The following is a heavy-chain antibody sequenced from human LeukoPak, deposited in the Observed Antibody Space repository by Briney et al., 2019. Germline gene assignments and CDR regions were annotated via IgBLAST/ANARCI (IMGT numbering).Heavy chain of an antibody. J-gene: IGHJ4*02. Sequence: GESLKISCQGSGYRFNNYWIGWVRQMSGKGLEWMGIIYPGDSDTRYSPSFQGQVTISADKSISTAYLQWSSLKASDTAMYYCARGEMATIDTGFDYWGQGTLVTVSS. D-gene: IGHD5-24*01. CDR2: IYPGDSDT. V-gene: IGHV5-51*01. CDR1: GYRFNNYW. CDR3: ARGEMATIDTGFDY.